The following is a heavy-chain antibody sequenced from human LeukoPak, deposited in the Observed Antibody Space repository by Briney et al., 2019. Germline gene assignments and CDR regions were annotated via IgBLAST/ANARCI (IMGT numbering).Heavy chain of an antibody. D-gene: IGHD5-24*01. CDR3: ARDKATQSNLYDY. J-gene: IGHJ4*02. Sequence: GGSLRLSCVASGFTFSDYYMSWIRQAPGKGLEWVSYISSSGTIIYYADSVKGRFTMSRDNAKNSLYLQMNSLRAEDTAVYYCARDKATQSNLYDYWGQGTLVTVSS. CDR1: GFTFSDYY. CDR2: ISSSGTII. V-gene: IGHV3-11*04.